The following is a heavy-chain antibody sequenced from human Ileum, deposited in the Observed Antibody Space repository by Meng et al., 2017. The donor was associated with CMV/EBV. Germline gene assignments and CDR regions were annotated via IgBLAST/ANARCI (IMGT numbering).Heavy chain of an antibody. V-gene: IGHV4-34*01. Sequence: RQGGAGLLTPSVTLSLMCAVYGGSFSEYHWGWIRQPPGKGLEWIGEINHGGSSNYNPSLKSRVTISVDRSRNQVPLKLTSVTAADTAVYYCARASPQRRFLSYWGQGTLVTVSS. J-gene: IGHJ4*02. CDR3: ARASPQRRFLSY. CDR2: INHGGSS. D-gene: IGHD3-3*01. CDR1: GGSFSEYH.